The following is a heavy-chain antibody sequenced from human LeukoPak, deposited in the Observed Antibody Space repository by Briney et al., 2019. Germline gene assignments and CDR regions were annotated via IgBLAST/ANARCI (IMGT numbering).Heavy chain of an antibody. J-gene: IGHJ1*01. Sequence: SETLSLTCTVSGGSISSYYWSWIRQPPGQGLEWIGYIYYSGSTNYNPSLKSRVTISVDTSKNQFSLKLSSVTAADTAVYYCARVVGYGSGSYRTEYFQHWGQGTLVTVSS. CDR2: IYYSGST. CDR1: GGSISSYY. V-gene: IGHV4-59*01. D-gene: IGHD3-10*01. CDR3: ARVVGYGSGSYRTEYFQH.